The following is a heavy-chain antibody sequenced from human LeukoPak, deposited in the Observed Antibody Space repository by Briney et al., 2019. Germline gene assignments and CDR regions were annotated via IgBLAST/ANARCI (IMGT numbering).Heavy chain of an antibody. D-gene: IGHD1-26*01. CDR1: GFTFSSFA. CDR3: AKAGGSYGKQHYYFDY. CDR2: VSGSGGTT. Sequence: NPGGSLRLSCAASGFTFSSFAMTWVRQAPGKGLEWVSSVSGSGGTTYYADSVKGRFTISRDTSKNTLYLQMNSLRAEDTAVYYCAKAGGSYGKQHYYFDYWGQGTLVTVSS. J-gene: IGHJ4*02. V-gene: IGHV3-23*01.